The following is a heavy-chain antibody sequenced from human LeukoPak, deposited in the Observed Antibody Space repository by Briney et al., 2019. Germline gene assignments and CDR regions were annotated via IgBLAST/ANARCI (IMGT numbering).Heavy chain of an antibody. D-gene: IGHD3-3*01. Sequence: SETLSLTCTVSGGSISSYYWSWIRQPPGKGLEWIGYIYYSGSTNYNPSLKSRVTISVDTSKNQFSLKLSSVTAADTAVYYCAREGDDFWSGQWYYMDVWGKGTTVTVSS. CDR3: AREGDDFWSGQWYYMDV. CDR1: GGSISSYY. V-gene: IGHV4-59*01. J-gene: IGHJ6*03. CDR2: IYYSGST.